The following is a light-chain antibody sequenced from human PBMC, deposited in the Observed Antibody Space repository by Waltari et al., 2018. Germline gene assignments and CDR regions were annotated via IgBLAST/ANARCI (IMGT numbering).Light chain of an antibody. V-gene: IGKV1-5*01. CDR1: HTINNY. CDR2: DAA. CDR3: QQYDFYSLT. Sequence: DIQMTQSPSTLSASEGDRVTITCRASHTINNYLAWYQQKPGKAPKLVIYDAASVESGVPTRVSGSGSGTEFTLTISSLQPDDFATYYCQQYDFYSLTFGGGTRVEIK. J-gene: IGKJ4*01.